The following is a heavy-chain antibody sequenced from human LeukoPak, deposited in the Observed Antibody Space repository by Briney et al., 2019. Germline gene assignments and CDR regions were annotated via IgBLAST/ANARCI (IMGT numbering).Heavy chain of an antibody. D-gene: IGHD3-16*02. CDR3: AGPATSWFDI. CDR2: ISSSGSTI. V-gene: IGHV3-48*03. J-gene: IGHJ3*02. Sequence: GGSLRLSCAASGFTFSSYEMNWVRQAPGEGLEWVSYISSSGSTIYYADSVKGRFTISRDNAKNSLYLQMNSLRAEDTAVYYCAGPATSWFDIWGQGTMVTVSS. CDR1: GFTFSSYE.